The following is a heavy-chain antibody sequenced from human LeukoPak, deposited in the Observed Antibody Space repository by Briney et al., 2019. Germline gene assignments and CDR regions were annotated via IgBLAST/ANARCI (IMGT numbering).Heavy chain of an antibody. CDR1: GFTFSTYA. CDR3: ANWIGSSSRDY. D-gene: IGHD6-6*01. Sequence: GGSLRLSCAASGFTFSTYAMTWVRQAPGQGLEWVSGINSNGDEIYYADSVRGRFTTSRDNSNNALYLQMDSLRTEDTAVYYCANWIGSSSRDYWGQGTLVTVSS. CDR2: INSNGDEI. V-gene: IGHV3-23*01. J-gene: IGHJ4*02.